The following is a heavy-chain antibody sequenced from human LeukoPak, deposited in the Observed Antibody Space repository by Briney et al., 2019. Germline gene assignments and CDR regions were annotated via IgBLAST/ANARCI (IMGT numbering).Heavy chain of an antibody. J-gene: IGHJ3*02. Sequence: SETLSLTCTVSGGSISSSSYYWGWIRQPPGRGLGWIGSIYYSGSTYYNPSLKSRVTISVDTSKNQFSLKLSSVTAADTAVYYCARHGGTTGIDAFDIWGQGTMVTVSS. V-gene: IGHV4-39*01. D-gene: IGHD1-1*01. CDR2: IYYSGST. CDR1: GGSISSSSYY. CDR3: ARHGGTTGIDAFDI.